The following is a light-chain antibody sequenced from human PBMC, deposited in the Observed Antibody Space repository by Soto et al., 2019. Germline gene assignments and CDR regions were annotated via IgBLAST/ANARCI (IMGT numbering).Light chain of an antibody. CDR3: QHYYSSPLT. V-gene: IGKV4-1*01. Sequence: SSSNNKNYLAWYQQKPGRPPKVLIYWASTRESGVPDRFSGSGSGTDFTLTISSLQAEDVAVYYCQHYYSSPLTFDGGTRLE. CDR2: WAS. CDR1: SSSNNKNY. J-gene: IGKJ5*01.